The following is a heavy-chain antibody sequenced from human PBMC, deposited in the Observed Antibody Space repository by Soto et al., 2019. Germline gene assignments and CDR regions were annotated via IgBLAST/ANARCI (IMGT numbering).Heavy chain of an antibody. J-gene: IGHJ6*02. CDR3: ARDVEDYYGMDV. Sequence: EVQLVESGGGLVQPGGSLRLSCAASGFTFSSYWMHWVRQAPGKGLVWVSRINSDGSSTSYADSVKGRFTISRDNAKNTLDLQMNSLSAEDTAVYYCARDVEDYYGMDVWGQGTTVTVSS. CDR2: INSDGSST. CDR1: GFTFSSYW. V-gene: IGHV3-74*01.